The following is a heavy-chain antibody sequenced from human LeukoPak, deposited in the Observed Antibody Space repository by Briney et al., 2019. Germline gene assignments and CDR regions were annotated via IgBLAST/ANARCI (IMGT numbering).Heavy chain of an antibody. D-gene: IGHD6-19*01. Sequence: GGSLRLSCTASGFNFGRDAMHWVHQAPGKGLEWVAFIWFDGSNDHYADSVKGRFTISRDNSENTVCLQMNSLRVEDTAVYYCARDPSGSGWSLNNWGQGTLVTVSS. J-gene: IGHJ4*02. CDR3: ARDPSGSGWSLNN. CDR1: GFNFGRDA. CDR2: IWFDGSND. V-gene: IGHV3-33*01.